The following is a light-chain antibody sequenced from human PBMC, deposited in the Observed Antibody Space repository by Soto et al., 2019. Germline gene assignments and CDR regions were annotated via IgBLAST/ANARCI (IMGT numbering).Light chain of an antibody. CDR1: QSVSNNY. CDR2: GAS. CDR3: QQYYSSPPT. Sequence: EIVLTQSPGTLSLSPGERATLSCRASQSVSNNYLAWYQQKPGQAPRLLIYGASNRATGIPDRFSGSGSGTDFTLTISRLQAEDVAVYYCQQYYSSPPTFGQGTKVEI. V-gene: IGKV3-20*01. J-gene: IGKJ1*01.